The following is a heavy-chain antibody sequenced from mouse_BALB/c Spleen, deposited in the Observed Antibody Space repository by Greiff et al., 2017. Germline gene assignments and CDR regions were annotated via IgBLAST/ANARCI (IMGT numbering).Heavy chain of an antibody. CDR2: ISSGGGST. CDR1: GFAFSSYD. J-gene: IGHJ1*01. D-gene: IGHD2-1*01. CDR3: ARHFYGNYDFDV. Sequence: EVKVVESGGGLVKPGGSLKLSCAASGFAFSSYDMSWVRQTPEKRLEWVAYISSGGGSTYYPDTVKGRFTISRDNAKNTLYLQMSSLKSEDTAMYYCARHFYGNYDFDVWGAGTTVTVSS. V-gene: IGHV5-12-1*01.